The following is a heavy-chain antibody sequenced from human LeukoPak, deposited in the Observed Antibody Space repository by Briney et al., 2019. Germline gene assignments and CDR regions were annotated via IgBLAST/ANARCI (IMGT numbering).Heavy chain of an antibody. V-gene: IGHV1-69*04. Sequence: ASVKVSCKASGGTFSSYAIRWVRQAPGQGLEWMGWIIPILGIANYAQKFQGRVTITADKSTSTAYMELSSLRSEDTAVYYCARGGYYDSSGYSFDYWGQGTLVTVSS. J-gene: IGHJ4*02. CDR2: IIPILGIA. D-gene: IGHD3-22*01. CDR1: GGTFSSYA. CDR3: ARGGYYDSSGYSFDY.